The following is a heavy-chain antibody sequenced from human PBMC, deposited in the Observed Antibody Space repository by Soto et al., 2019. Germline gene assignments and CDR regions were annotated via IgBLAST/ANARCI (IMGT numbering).Heavy chain of an antibody. Sequence: GGSMRLSCAPSGFTFSTYAMSWVRQAPGKGLERVSAISSAGTSTSYADSVKGRFTISRDNPTNTLFLQMISLRAEDTAIYSWAKEAGGFYDTSSRGYWDQGTLVTVSS. CDR2: ISSAGTST. V-gene: IGHV3-23*01. CDR3: AKEAGGFYDTSSRGY. D-gene: IGHD3-22*01. CDR1: GFTFSTYA. J-gene: IGHJ4*02.